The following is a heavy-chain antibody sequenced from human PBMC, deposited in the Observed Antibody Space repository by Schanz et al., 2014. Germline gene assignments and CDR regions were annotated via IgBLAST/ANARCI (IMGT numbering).Heavy chain of an antibody. CDR2: ISGSGGST. V-gene: IGHV3-11*04. Sequence: QVQLVDSGGGLVKPGGSLRLSCTASGFPFSDYFMAWIRQPPGRGLEWVSAISGSGGSTYYADSVKGRFTMSRDNAKNSVFLQMNSLRAEDTAVYYCARKVVATIGGYYDNWGQGTLVIVSS. J-gene: IGHJ4*02. CDR3: ARKVVATIGGYYDN. D-gene: IGHD5-12*01. CDR1: GFPFSDYF.